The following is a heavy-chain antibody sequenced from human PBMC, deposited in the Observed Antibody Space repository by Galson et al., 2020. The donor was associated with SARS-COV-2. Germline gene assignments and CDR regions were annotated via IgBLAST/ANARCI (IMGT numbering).Heavy chain of an antibody. Sequence: GESLKISCKTSGYTFTSHGISWVRQAPGQGLEWMGWISAYNGNTNYAQKLQGRVTMTTDTSTSTAYTELRNLRTDDTAVYYCAREGGVGDILTGDHYGMDVWGQGTTVTVSS. CDR3: AREGGVGDILTGDHYGMDV. CDR2: ISAYNGNT. J-gene: IGHJ6*02. V-gene: IGHV1-18*01. CDR1: GYTFTSHG. D-gene: IGHD3-9*01.